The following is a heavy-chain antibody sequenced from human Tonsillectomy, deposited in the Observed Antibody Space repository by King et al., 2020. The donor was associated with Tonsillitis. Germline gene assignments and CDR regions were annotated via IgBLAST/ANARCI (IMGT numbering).Heavy chain of an antibody. D-gene: IGHD6-13*01. CDR1: GGSISSYY. J-gene: IGHJ4*02. Sequence: QLQESGPGLVKPSETLSLTCTVSGGSISSYYWSWIRQPPGKGLEWVGYISYSGSTNYNPSLNSRVTMSVDTSKNQFSLKLSSVTAADTAVYYCASSSWFRPFDYWGQGTLVTVSS. CDR2: ISYSGST. V-gene: IGHV4-59*01. CDR3: ASSSWFRPFDY.